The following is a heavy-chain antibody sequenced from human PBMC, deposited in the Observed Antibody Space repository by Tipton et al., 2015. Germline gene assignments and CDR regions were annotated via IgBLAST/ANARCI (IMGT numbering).Heavy chain of an antibody. D-gene: IGHD3-9*01. V-gene: IGHV4-34*01. CDR1: GGSFSDYY. CDR3: ACQDYDSLTRDYQTVDY. Sequence: LRLSCAVFGGSFSDYYWNWIRQPPGKGLEWIGEINHSGNTKYNPSFKSRVNISVDASKNHFSLKMKSVTAADTAVYYCACQDYDSLTRDYQTVDYWGQGTLVTVSS. CDR2: INHSGNT. J-gene: IGHJ4*02.